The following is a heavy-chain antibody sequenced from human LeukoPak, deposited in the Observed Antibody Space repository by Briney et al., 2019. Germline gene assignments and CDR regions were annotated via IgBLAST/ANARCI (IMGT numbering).Heavy chain of an antibody. J-gene: IGHJ3*02. CDR2: TRNEANIYTT. CDR1: GFTFSSYA. V-gene: IGHV3-72*01. Sequence: GGSLRLSCAASGFTFSSYAMHWVRQAPGKGLEWVGRTRNEANIYTTKYAASVKGRFTISRDDSKNSLYLQMNSLKTEDTAVYYCASPVGATTVRAFDIWGQGTMVTVSS. D-gene: IGHD1-26*01. CDR3: ASPVGATTVRAFDI.